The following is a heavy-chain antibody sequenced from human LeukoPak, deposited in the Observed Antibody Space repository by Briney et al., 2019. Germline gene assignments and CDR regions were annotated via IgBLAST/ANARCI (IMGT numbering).Heavy chain of an antibody. CDR2: IIPIFGTA. CDR3: ARATEGTMTFDY. Sequence: SVKVSCKVSGGTFSSYAISWVRQAPGQGLEWMGGIIPIFGTANYAQKFQGRVTITTDESTGTAYMELSSLRSEDTAVYYCARATEGTMTFDYWGQGTLVTVSS. D-gene: IGHD3-22*01. V-gene: IGHV1-69*05. J-gene: IGHJ4*02. CDR1: GGTFSSYA.